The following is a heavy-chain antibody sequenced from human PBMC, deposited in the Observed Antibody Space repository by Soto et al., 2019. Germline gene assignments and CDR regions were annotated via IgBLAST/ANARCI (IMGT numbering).Heavy chain of an antibody. V-gene: IGHV1-18*01. J-gene: IGHJ6*02. CDR3: ATRGTYYYGSGSYYTDYYYYYGMDV. Sequence: GASVKVSCKASGYTFTSYGIGWVRQAPGQGPEYMGWITVYNGNANYGQKFQDRVTMTIDTSTTTAYMELSNLISADTAVYYCATRGTYYYGSGSYYTDYYYYYGMDVWGQGTTVTVSS. CDR1: GYTFTSYG. D-gene: IGHD3-10*01. CDR2: ITVYNGNA.